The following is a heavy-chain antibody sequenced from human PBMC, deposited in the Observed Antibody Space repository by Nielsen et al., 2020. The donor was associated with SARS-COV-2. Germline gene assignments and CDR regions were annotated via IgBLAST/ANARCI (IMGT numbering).Heavy chain of an antibody. V-gene: IGHV3-7*03. CDR2: IKQDGSEK. Sequence: GESLKISCAASGFTFSSYWMSWVRQAPGKELEWVANIKQDGSEKYYVDSVKGRFTISRDNAKNSLYLQMNSLRAEDTAVYYCARDLSRGGYDFWSGYYRWYYYYYMDVWGKGTTVTVSS. CDR3: ARDLSRGGYDFWSGYYRWYYYYYMDV. J-gene: IGHJ6*03. D-gene: IGHD3-3*01. CDR1: GFTFSSYW.